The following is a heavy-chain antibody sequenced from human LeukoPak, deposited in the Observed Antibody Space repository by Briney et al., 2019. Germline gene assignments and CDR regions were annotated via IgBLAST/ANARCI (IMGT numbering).Heavy chain of an antibody. CDR2: IYYSGST. D-gene: IGHD3-22*01. V-gene: IGHV4-39*07. CDR1: GGSISSSSYY. Sequence: SETLSLTCTVSGGSISSSSYYWGWIRQPPGKGLEWIGSIYYSGSTYYNPSLKSRVTISVDTSKNQFSLKLSSVTAEDTAVYYCARAYMIVVVTHEAFDIWGQGTMVTVSS. CDR3: ARAYMIVVVTHEAFDI. J-gene: IGHJ3*02.